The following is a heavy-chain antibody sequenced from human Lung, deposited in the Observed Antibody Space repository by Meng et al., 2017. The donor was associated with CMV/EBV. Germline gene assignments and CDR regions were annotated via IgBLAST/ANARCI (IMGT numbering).Heavy chain of an antibody. V-gene: IGHV3-23*01. CDR1: GLTFSSYG. CDR2: IGATAGGT. J-gene: IGHJ4*02. CDR3: AKYSAVGERLYYFDY. D-gene: IGHD2-21*01. Sequence: ESXKISXAASGLTFSSYGMSWVRQAPGKGLEWVSSIGATAGGTYYADSVKGRFTISRDNAKNTLYLQMNSLRAEDTAVYYCAKYSAVGERLYYFDYWGQGTXVTVYS.